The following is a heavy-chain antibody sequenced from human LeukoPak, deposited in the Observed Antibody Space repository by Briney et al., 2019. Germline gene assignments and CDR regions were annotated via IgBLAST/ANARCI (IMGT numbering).Heavy chain of an antibody. CDR2: IRYDGSNK. CDR1: GFTFSSYG. D-gene: IGHD2-15*01. Sequence: PGGSLRLSCAASGFTFSSYGMHWVRQAPGKGLEWVAFIRYDGSNKYYADSVKGRFTISRDSSKNTLYLQMNSLRAEDTAVYYCAKEYCSGGSCLNYWGQGTLVTVSS. CDR3: AKEYCSGGSCLNY. J-gene: IGHJ4*02. V-gene: IGHV3-30*02.